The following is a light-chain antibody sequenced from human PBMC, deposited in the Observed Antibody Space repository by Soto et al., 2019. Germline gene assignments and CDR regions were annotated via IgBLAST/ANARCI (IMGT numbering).Light chain of an antibody. J-gene: IGKJ1*01. CDR2: GAS. V-gene: IGKV3-11*01. CDR1: QSVSSY. CDR3: QQRGGSPPTWT. Sequence: EIVFTQSPATLSLSPGERAPLSCRARQSVSSYLAWYQQKPGQAPRLLIYGASSRATGIPDRFSGSGSGTDFTLTISRLEPEDFAVYYCQQRGGSPPTWTFGQGTKVDIK.